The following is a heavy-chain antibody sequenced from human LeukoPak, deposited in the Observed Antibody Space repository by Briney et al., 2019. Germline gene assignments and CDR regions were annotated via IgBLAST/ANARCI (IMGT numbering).Heavy chain of an antibody. V-gene: IGHV1-2*02. Sequence: ASVKVSCKASGYTFTSYGISWVRQAPGQGLEWMGWINPNSGGTNYAQKFQGRVTMTRDTSISTAYMELSRLRSDDTAVYYCARVLDDYSNYPGDRYFDLWGRGTLVTVSS. CDR3: ARVLDDYSNYPGDRYFDL. CDR2: INPNSGGT. D-gene: IGHD4-11*01. J-gene: IGHJ2*01. CDR1: GYTFTSYG.